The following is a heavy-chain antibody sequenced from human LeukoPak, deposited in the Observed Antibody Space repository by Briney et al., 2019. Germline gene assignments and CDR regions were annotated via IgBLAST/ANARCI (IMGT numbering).Heavy chain of an antibody. V-gene: IGHV4-59*01. CDR1: GHSISSYY. CDR2: IYYSGST. Sequence: SEPLSLPCSVSGHSISSYYWPWLRQPPGKGLEWIGYIYYSGSTNYNPSLKSRVTISADTSKNQFSLKLSSVTAADTAVYYCARAEDYYYYYYMDVWGKGTTVTVSS. CDR3: ARAEDYYYYYYMDV. J-gene: IGHJ6*03.